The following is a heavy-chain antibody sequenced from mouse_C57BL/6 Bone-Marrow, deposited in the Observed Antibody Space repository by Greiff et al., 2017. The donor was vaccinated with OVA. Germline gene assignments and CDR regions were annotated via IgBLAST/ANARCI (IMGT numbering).Heavy chain of an antibody. J-gene: IGHJ1*03. V-gene: IGHV1-81*01. CDR2: IYPRSGNT. Sequence: QVHVKQSGAELARPGASVKLSCTASGFTFTSYGICWVQQRTGQGLEWIGEIYPRSGNTYYNEKFKGKATLTADKSSSTAYMELRSLTSEDSAVYFCEKGSGSTYWYFDVWGTGTTVTVSS. D-gene: IGHD1-1*01. CDR1: GFTFTSYG. CDR3: EKGSGSTYWYFDV.